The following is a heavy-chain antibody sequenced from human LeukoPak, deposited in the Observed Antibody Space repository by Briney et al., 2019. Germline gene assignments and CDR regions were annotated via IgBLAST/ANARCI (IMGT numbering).Heavy chain of an antibody. D-gene: IGHD2-2*01. J-gene: IGHJ5*02. V-gene: IGHV4-61*02. CDR3: ARVARYCSSTSCYFDP. CDR2: IYTSGST. Sequence: SQTLSLTCTVSGGSISSGSYYWSWIRQPAGKGLEWIGLIYTSGSTNYNPSLKSRVTISVDTSKNQFSLKLSSVTAADTAVYYCARVARYCSSTSCYFDPWGQGTLVTVSS. CDR1: GGSISSGSYY.